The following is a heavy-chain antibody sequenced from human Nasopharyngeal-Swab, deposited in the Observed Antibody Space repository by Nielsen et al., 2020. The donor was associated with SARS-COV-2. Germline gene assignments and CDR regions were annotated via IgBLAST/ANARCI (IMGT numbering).Heavy chain of an antibody. CDR2: INSDGSST. D-gene: IGHD3-22*01. V-gene: IGHV3-74*01. J-gene: IGHJ4*02. Sequence: VRQAPGKGLVWVSRINSDGSSTSYADSVKGRFTISRDNAKNTLYLQMNSLRAEDTAVYYCARDVGDYYDSSGTFDHWGQGTLGTVSS. CDR3: ARDVGDYYDSSGTFDH.